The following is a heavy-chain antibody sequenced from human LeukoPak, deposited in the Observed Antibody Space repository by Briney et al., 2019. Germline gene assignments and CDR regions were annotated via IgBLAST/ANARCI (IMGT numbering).Heavy chain of an antibody. V-gene: IGHV3-48*04. D-gene: IGHD3-10*01. CDR1: GFSFSSYS. J-gene: IGHJ3*02. Sequence: GGSLRLSCVASGFSFSSYSMNWVRQAPGKGLEWVSYITSNSRTIHYADSVKGRFTISRDNAKNSLYLQMNSLRAEDTAVYYCARVGGYGSGPYAFDIWGQGTMVTVSS. CDR3: ARVGGYGSGPYAFDI. CDR2: ITSNSRTI.